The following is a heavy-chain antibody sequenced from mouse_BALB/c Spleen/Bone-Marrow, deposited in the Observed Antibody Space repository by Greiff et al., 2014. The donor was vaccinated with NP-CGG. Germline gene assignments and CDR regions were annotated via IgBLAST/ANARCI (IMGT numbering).Heavy chain of an antibody. V-gene: IGHV3-2*02. Sequence: EVQLQQSGPGLVEPSQSLSLTCTVTGYSITSDYAWNWIRQFPGNKLEWMGYISYSGSTSYNPSLKSRISITRDTSKNQFFLQLNSVTTEDTATYYCARGGYDDAVDYWGQGTSVTVSS. J-gene: IGHJ4*01. CDR2: ISYSGST. CDR3: ARGGYDDAVDY. CDR1: GYSITSDYA. D-gene: IGHD2-14*01.